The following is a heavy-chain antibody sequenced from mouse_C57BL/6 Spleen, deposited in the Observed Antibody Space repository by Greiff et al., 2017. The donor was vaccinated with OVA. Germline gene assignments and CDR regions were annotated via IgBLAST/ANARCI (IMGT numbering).Heavy chain of an antibody. V-gene: IGHV1-5*01. CDR2: IYPGNSDT. D-gene: IGHD4-1*01. CDR3: TRHGTGTIYWYFDV. CDR1: GYTFTSYW. J-gene: IGHJ1*03. Sequence: EVQLQQSGTVLARPGASVKMSCKTSGYTFTSYWMHWVKQRPGQGLEWIGAIYPGNSDTSYNQKFKGKAKLTAVTSASTAYMELSSLTNEDSAVYYCTRHGTGTIYWYFDVWGTGTTVTVSS.